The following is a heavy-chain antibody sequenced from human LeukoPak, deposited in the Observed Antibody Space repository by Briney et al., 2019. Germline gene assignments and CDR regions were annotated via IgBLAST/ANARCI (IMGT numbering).Heavy chain of an antibody. CDR2: INPSGGST. J-gene: IGHJ4*02. V-gene: IGHV1-46*01. CDR3: AREVAGTRLN. CDR1: GYTFTSYG. D-gene: IGHD6-19*01. Sequence: GASVKVCCKASGYTFTSYGISWVRQAPGQGLEWMGIINPSGGSTSSAQKFQGRVTMTRDTSTSTVYMELSSLRSEDTAVYYCAREVAGTRLNWGQGTLVTVSS.